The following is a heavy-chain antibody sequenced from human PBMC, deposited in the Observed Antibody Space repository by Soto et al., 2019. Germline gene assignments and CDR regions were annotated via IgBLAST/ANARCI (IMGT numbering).Heavy chain of an antibody. CDR1: GLKFDDYA. CDR2: ISWNSDII. V-gene: IGHV3-9*01. J-gene: IGHJ4*02. Sequence: EVQLVESGGGLVQPGRSLRLSCTASGLKFDDYAMHWVRQRPGKGLEWVSGISWNSDIIAYADSVKGRFTISRDNGKNSLYLLMGSLRAEDTALYYCAKAPHHLLTGSVFDFWGQGTLVTFSS. D-gene: IGHD3-9*01. CDR3: AKAPHHLLTGSVFDF.